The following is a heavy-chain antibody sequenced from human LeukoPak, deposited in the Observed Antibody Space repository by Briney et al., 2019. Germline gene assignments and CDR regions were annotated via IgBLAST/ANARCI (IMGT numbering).Heavy chain of an antibody. CDR3: VRCLSRYCWAWFDT. D-gene: IGHD3-22*01. Sequence: SETLSLTCSVSGGSISSYYWSWIRQPPGKGLEWIGLMSYSGSPNYNPSLKSRVTISVDTSKNQFSLRLTSVTAADTAVYYCVRCLSRYCWAWFDTWSQGTLVTVSS. J-gene: IGHJ5*02. V-gene: IGHV4-59*01. CDR2: MSYSGSP. CDR1: GGSISSYY.